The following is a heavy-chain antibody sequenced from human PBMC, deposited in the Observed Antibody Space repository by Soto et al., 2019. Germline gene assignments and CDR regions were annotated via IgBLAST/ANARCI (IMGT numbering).Heavy chain of an antibody. CDR3: AKGRSYCSSTSCYSDYYYYGMDV. V-gene: IGHV3-23*01. CDR2: ISGSGGST. D-gene: IGHD2-2*02. CDR1: GFTFSSYA. Sequence: GGSLRLSCAASGFTFSSYAMSWVRQAPGKGLEWVSAISGSGGSTYYADSVKGRFTISRDNSKNTLYLQMNSLRAEDTAVYYCAKGRSYCSSTSCYSDYYYYGMDVWGQGTTVTVSS. J-gene: IGHJ6*02.